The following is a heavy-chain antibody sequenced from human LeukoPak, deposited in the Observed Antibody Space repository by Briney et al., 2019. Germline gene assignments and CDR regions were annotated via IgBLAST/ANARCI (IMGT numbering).Heavy chain of an antibody. V-gene: IGHV3-30*04. D-gene: IGHD3-10*01. CDR2: ISYDGSNK. Sequence: GRSLSLSCAASGFTFSSYAMHWVRQAPGKGLEWVAVISYDGSNKYCADSVKGRFTISRDNSKNTLYLQMNSLRAEDTAVYYCARDRRGSGSSFDYWGQGTLVTVSS. J-gene: IGHJ4*02. CDR3: ARDRRGSGSSFDY. CDR1: GFTFSSYA.